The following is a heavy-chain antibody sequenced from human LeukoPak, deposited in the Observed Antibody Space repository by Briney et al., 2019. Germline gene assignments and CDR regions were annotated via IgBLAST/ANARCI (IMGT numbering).Heavy chain of an antibody. CDR1: GGSISSYY. Sequence: PSETLSLTCTVSGGSISSYYWSWIRQPPVKVLEWIGYIYYSGSTNYNPSLKSRVTISVDTSKNQFSLKLSSVTAADTAVYYCARQRTSMAPLDYWGQGTLVTVSS. CDR3: ARQRTSMAPLDY. CDR2: IYYSGST. V-gene: IGHV4-59*08. D-gene: IGHD5-18*01. J-gene: IGHJ4*02.